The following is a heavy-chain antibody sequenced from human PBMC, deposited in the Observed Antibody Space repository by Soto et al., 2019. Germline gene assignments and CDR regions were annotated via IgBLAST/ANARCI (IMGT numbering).Heavy chain of an antibody. CDR3: ARPYSTTWFFY. J-gene: IGHJ1*01. CDR1: GFTFSSYA. V-gene: IGHV3-23*01. CDR2: ITGSGGTT. Sequence: EVQLSESGGDLVQPGGSLRLSCAASGFTFSSYAMNWVRQAPGKGLEWVSAITGSGGTTYYADSVKGRFTISRDNSKNTRYLQMSGLRAEDTAVYYFARPYSTTWFFYWGQGTLVTVSS. D-gene: IGHD6-13*01.